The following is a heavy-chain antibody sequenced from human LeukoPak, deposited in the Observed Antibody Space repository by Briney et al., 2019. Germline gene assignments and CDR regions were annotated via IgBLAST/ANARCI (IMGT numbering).Heavy chain of an antibody. D-gene: IGHD3-9*01. CDR1: GFTFSSYS. CDR2: INHSGST. CDR3: ASSKRYFDRRYNWFDP. Sequence: KPGGSLRLSCAASGFTFSSYSMNWVRQAPGKGLEWIGEINHSGSTNYNPSLKSRVTISVDTSKNQFSLKLSSVTAADTAVYYCASSKRYFDRRYNWFDPWGQGTLVTVSS. V-gene: IGHV4-34*01. J-gene: IGHJ5*02.